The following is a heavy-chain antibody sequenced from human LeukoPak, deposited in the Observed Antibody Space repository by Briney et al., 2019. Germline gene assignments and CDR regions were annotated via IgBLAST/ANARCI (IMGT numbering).Heavy chain of an antibody. Sequence: GASVKVSCKASGGTFSSYAISWVRQAPGQGLERMGGIIPIFGTANYAQKFQGRVTITADESTSTAYMELSSLRAEDTAVYYCAREGSYCSSTSCYDRAFDIWGQGTMVTVSS. J-gene: IGHJ3*02. V-gene: IGHV1-69*13. CDR1: GGTFSSYA. D-gene: IGHD2-2*01. CDR2: IIPIFGTA. CDR3: AREGSYCSSTSCYDRAFDI.